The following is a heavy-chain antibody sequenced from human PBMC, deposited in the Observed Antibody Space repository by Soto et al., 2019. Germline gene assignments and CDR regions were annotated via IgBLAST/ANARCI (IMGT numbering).Heavy chain of an antibody. CDR2: INHTGST. Sequence: PSETLSLTCAVDGAPFSGYYWTWIRRPPGKGLEWIGEINHTGSTKYNPSLKSRVTISLDTSKNQFSLSLRSVTAADTAVYYCARGREIFGAVTPFEYWGQGTQVTVSS. D-gene: IGHD3-3*01. CDR3: ARGREIFGAVTPFEY. CDR1: GAPFSGYY. J-gene: IGHJ4*02. V-gene: IGHV4-34*01.